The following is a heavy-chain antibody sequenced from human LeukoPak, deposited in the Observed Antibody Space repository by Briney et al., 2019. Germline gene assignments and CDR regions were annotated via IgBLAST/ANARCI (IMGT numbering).Heavy chain of an antibody. J-gene: IGHJ4*02. D-gene: IGHD3-22*01. V-gene: IGHV4-30-4*01. CDR1: GGSISSGDYY. Sequence: LQTLSLTCTVSGGSISSGDYYWSWIRQPPGKGLEWIGYIYYSGSTYYNPSLKSRVTISVDTSKNQFSLKLSSVTAADTAVYYCARASMIVVVIDYWGQGTLVTVSS. CDR2: IYYSGST. CDR3: ARASMIVVVIDY.